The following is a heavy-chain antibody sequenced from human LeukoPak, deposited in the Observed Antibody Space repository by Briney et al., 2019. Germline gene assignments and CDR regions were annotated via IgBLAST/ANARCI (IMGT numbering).Heavy chain of an antibody. CDR2: IRYDGSNK. J-gene: IGHJ5*02. CDR1: GFTFSSYG. D-gene: IGHD1-26*01. V-gene: IGHV3-30*02. CDR3: AKAPLIVGATRWFDP. Sequence: GGSLRLSCAASGFTFSSYGMHWVRQAPGKGLEWVAFIRYDGSNKYYADSVKGRFTISRDNSKNTLYLQMNSLRAEDTAVYYCAKAPLIVGATRWFDPWGQGTLVTVSS.